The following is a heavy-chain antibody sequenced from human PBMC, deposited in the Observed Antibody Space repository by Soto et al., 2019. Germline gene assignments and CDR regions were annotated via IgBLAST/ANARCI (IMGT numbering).Heavy chain of an antibody. D-gene: IGHD3-3*01. CDR1: GYTFTSYA. CDR3: ARDLVYYDFWSGYYAHFDY. J-gene: IGHJ4*02. V-gene: IGHV1-3*01. Sequence: GASVKVSCKASGYTFTSYAMHWVRQAPGQRLEWMGWINAGNGNTKYSQKFQGRVTITRDTSASTAYMELSSLRSDDTAVYYCARDLVYYDFWSGYYAHFDYRGQGTLVTVSS. CDR2: INAGNGNT.